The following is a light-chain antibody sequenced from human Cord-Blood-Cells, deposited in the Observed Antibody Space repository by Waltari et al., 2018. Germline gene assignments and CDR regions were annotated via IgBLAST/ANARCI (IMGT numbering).Light chain of an antibody. Sequence: AIRMTQSPSSFSASTGDRVTTTCRASQGISSYLAWYQQKPGKAPKLLIYAASTLQSGVPSRFSGSGSGTDFTLTISCLQSEDFATYYCQQYYSYPYSFGQGTKVEIK. CDR1: QGISSY. CDR3: QQYYSYPYS. CDR2: AAS. V-gene: IGKV1-8*01. J-gene: IGKJ2*03.